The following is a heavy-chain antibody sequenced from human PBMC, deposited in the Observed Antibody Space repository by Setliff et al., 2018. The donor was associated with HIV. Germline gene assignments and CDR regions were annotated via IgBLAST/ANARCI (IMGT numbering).Heavy chain of an antibody. CDR2: IYPGDSDS. Sequence: GESLKISCHLSGYSFVDFWIGWVRQMLGKGLGWVGFIYPGDSDSRYSPSFRGQVTISADKSTTTAYLDWASLKASDTAMYYCVRYIGAAAGYIDHWGQGTLVTVSS. CDR3: VRYIGAAAGYIDH. J-gene: IGHJ4*02. D-gene: IGHD6-25*01. V-gene: IGHV5-51*01. CDR1: GYSFVDFW.